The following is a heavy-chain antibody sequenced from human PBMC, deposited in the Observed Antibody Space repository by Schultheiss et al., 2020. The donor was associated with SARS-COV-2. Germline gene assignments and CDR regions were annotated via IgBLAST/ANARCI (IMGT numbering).Heavy chain of an antibody. CDR1: GFTVSSNY. J-gene: IGHJ4*02. CDR3: ARGGSYGDYVDY. Sequence: GGSLRLSCAASGFTVSSNYMRWVRQAPGKGLEWVLVIYSCGSTYYADSVKGRFTISRDNSKNTVYLQMNSLRAEDTAVYYCARGGSYGDYVDYWGQGTLVTVSS. CDR2: IYSCGST. D-gene: IGHD4/OR15-4a*01. V-gene: IGHV3-66*03.